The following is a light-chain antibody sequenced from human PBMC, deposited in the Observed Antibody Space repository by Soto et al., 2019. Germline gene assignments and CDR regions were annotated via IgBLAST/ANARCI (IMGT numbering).Light chain of an antibody. CDR3: QQRSNWPIT. V-gene: IGKV4-1*01. J-gene: IGKJ5*01. CDR2: WAS. Sequence: DIVMTQSPDSLAVSLGERATINCKSSQSILYSPNNKNYLAWYQQKPGQPPKLLIYWASTRESGVPERFSGSGSGTDFTLTISSLEPEDFAVYYCQQRSNWPITFGQGTRLEIK. CDR1: QSILYSPNNKNY.